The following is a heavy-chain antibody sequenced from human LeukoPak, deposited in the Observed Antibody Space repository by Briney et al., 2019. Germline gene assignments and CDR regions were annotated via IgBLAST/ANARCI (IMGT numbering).Heavy chain of an antibody. J-gene: IGHJ4*02. D-gene: IGHD3-3*01. CDR2: ISSSGSTI. CDR3: ARNRNTGIWSGYYSDY. V-gene: IGHV3-11*01. Sequence: PVGSLRLSCAASGFTFSDYYMSWIRQAPGKGLEWVSYISSSGSTIYYADSVKGRFTISRDNAENSLYLQMNSLRAEDTAVYYCARNRNTGIWSGYYSDYWGQGTLVTVSS. CDR1: GFTFSDYY.